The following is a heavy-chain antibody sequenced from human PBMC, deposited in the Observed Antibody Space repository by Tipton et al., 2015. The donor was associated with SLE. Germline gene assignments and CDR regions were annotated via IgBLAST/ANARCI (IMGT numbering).Heavy chain of an antibody. CDR3: AKGMFRGLIMPSPFDY. J-gene: IGHJ4*02. Sequence: GSLRLSCAASGFTFSAHGMHWIRQAPGKGLEWVAFIRNDGSNYYQADSVKGRFTISRDNSNNTLYLEMNSLRAEDTAVYYCAKGMFRGLIMPSPFDYWGQGTLVTVSS. CDR1: GFTFSAHG. V-gene: IGHV3-30*02. CDR2: IRNDGSNY. D-gene: IGHD3-10*01.